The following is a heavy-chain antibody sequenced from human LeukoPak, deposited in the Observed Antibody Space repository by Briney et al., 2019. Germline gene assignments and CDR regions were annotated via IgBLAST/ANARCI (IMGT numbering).Heavy chain of an antibody. J-gene: IGHJ4*02. CDR1: GFSFSDHY. V-gene: IGHV3-72*01. CDR3: ARAPVSVAGNDY. Sequence: SGGSLRLSCAASGFSFSDHYMDWVRQAPGKGLEWVGRIRNKANSYTTEYAASVKGRLFISRDDLKKSLYLKMNSLKSEDTAVYYCARAPVSVAGNDYWGQGTLVTVSS. CDR2: IRNKANSYTT. D-gene: IGHD6-19*01.